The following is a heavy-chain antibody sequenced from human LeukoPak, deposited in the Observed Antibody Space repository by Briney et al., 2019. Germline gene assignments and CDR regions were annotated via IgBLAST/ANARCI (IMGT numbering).Heavy chain of an antibody. CDR2: ISSSSSYI. V-gene: IGHV3-21*01. CDR3: ARMYYIRGVLFYYFDS. Sequence: PGGSLRLSCTASGFTFSSYSMNWVRQAPGKGLEWVSSISSSSSYIYYADSAKGRFTISRDNAKSSLYLQMNSLRAEDTAVYYCARMYYIRGVLFYYFDSWGQGTLVTVSS. D-gene: IGHD3-10*01. CDR1: GFTFSSYS. J-gene: IGHJ4*02.